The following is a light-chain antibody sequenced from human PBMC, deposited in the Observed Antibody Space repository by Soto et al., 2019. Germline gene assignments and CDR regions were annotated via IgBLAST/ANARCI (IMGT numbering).Light chain of an antibody. Sequence: QLVLTQPPSVSGAPGPRVTISCTGSSSNIGAGYDVHWYQHLPGTAPKPLIYANINRPTGAPDRFSGSNSGTSASLAITGLQAEDEADYFCQSYDSRLTAYVFGTGTELTAL. V-gene: IGLV1-40*01. CDR1: SSNIGAGYD. CDR3: QSYDSRLTAYV. J-gene: IGLJ1*01. CDR2: ANI.